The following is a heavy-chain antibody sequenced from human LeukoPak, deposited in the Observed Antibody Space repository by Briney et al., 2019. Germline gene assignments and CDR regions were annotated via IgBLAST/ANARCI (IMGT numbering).Heavy chain of an antibody. Sequence: PGGSLRLSCAASGFTFSSYEMNWVRQAPGKGLEWVSYISSSSNSIYYADSVKGRFTISRDNAKNSLYLQMNSLRAEDTAVYYCARDSVSKVTTNYYYYYYYMDVWGKGTTVTVSS. CDR2: ISSSSNSI. CDR1: GFTFSSYE. CDR3: ARDSVSKVTTNYYYYYYYMDV. V-gene: IGHV3-48*01. J-gene: IGHJ6*03. D-gene: IGHD4-17*01.